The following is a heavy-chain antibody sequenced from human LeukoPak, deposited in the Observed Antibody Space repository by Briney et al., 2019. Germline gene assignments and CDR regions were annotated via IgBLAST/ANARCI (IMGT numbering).Heavy chain of an antibody. CDR3: ARGQISAFDI. CDR2: ISWNGGST. Sequence: PGRSLRLSCAASGFTFDNYGMSWVRQAPGKGLEWLSGISWNGGSTAYADSLKGRFTISRDNPKNSLFLQMNSLRAEDTAFYYCARGQISAFDIWGQGTMVTVSS. CDR1: GFTFDNYG. V-gene: IGHV3-20*04. J-gene: IGHJ3*02.